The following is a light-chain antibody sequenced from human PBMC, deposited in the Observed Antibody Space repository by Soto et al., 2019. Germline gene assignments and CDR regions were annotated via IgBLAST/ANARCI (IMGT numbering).Light chain of an antibody. J-gene: IGKJ2*01. CDR3: QEYNSHSRYT. CDR1: QSISGW. V-gene: IGKV1-5*03. Sequence: DIQMTQSPSTLSASVGDRVTITCRASQSISGWLAWYQHKPGKAPRLLIYKASNLQSGVPSRFSGSGSGTEFTLTINNLQPDDYETYYCQEYNSHSRYTFGQGTRL. CDR2: KAS.